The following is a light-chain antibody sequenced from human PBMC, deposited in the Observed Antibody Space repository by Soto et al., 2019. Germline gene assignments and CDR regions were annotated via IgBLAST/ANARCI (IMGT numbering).Light chain of an antibody. CDR1: SSDVGAYNY. CDR2: EVS. J-gene: IGLJ3*02. V-gene: IGLV2-8*01. Sequence: QSALTQPPSASGSPGQSVTISCTGTSSDVGAYNYVSWYQQHPGKAPKLIIYEVSKRPSGVPDRFSGSKSDNTASLTVSGLQAEDEADYYCSSYAGSRVFGGGTKLTVL. CDR3: SSYAGSRV.